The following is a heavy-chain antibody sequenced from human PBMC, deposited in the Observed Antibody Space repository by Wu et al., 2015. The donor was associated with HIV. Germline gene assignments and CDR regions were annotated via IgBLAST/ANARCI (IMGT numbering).Heavy chain of an antibody. CDR2: INPNSGGT. V-gene: IGHV1-2*02. D-gene: IGHD2-21*02. CDR1: GYTFTGYY. J-gene: IGHJ2*01. CDR3: ARPIVVVTVTPPYWYFDL. Sequence: QVQLVQSGAEVKKPGASVKVSCKASGYTFTGYYMHWVRQAPGQGLEWMGWINPNSGGTNYAQKFQGRVTMTRDTSISTAYMELSRLRSDDTAVYYCARPIVVVTVTPPYWYFDLWGRGTLVTVSS.